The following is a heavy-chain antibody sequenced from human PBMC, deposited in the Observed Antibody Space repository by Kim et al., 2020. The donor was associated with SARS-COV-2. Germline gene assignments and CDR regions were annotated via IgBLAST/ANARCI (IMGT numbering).Heavy chain of an antibody. CDR3: ARGGISMIVAPRDAFDI. D-gene: IGHD3-22*01. J-gene: IGHJ3*02. Sequence: ASVKVSCKASGGTFSSYAISWVRQAPGQGLEWMGGIIPIFGTANYAQKFQGRVTITADESTSTAYMELSSLRSEDTAVYYCARGGISMIVAPRDAFDIWGQGTMVTVSS. V-gene: IGHV1-69*13. CDR2: IIPIFGTA. CDR1: GGTFSSYA.